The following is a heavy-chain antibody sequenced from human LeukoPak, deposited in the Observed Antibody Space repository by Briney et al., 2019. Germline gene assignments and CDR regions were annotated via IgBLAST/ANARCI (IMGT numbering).Heavy chain of an antibody. Sequence: SQTLSLTCTVSGGSISSGSYYWSWIRQPAGKGLEWIGRIYTSGSTNYNPSLKSRVTISVDTSKNQFSLKLSSVTAADTAVYYCARDLNYDSSGYENYYYMDVWGKGTPVTVSS. CDR2: IYTSGST. D-gene: IGHD3-22*01. V-gene: IGHV4-61*02. J-gene: IGHJ6*03. CDR1: GGSISSGSYY. CDR3: ARDLNYDSSGYENYYYMDV.